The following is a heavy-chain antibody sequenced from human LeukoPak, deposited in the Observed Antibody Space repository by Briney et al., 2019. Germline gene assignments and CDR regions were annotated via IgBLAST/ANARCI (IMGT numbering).Heavy chain of an antibody. CDR2: ISGSGGST. J-gene: IGHJ4*02. CDR3: APVRGVNRNPLKY. D-gene: IGHD3-10*01. CDR1: GFTFSSYA. Sequence: GGSLRLSCAASGFTFSSYAMSWVRQAPGKGLEWVSAISGSGGSTYYADSVKGRFTISRDNSKNTLYLQMNSLRAEDTAVYYCAPVRGVNRNPLKYWRQGTLVTVSS. V-gene: IGHV3-23*01.